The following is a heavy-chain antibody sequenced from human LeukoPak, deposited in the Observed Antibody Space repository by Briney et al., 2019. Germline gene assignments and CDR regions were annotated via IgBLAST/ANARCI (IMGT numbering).Heavy chain of an antibody. J-gene: IGHJ4*02. CDR1: GYTFTIYS. CDR3: ARGLVDGEMATIGFDY. CDR2: ISAYNGNT. Sequence: ASVKVSCKASGYTFTIYSFSWVRQAPGQGLEWMGWISAYNGNTNYAQKFQGRVTMTTDTSTRTAYMELRSLRSDDTAVYYCARGLVDGEMATIGFDYWGQGTLVTVSS. V-gene: IGHV1-18*01. D-gene: IGHD5-24*01.